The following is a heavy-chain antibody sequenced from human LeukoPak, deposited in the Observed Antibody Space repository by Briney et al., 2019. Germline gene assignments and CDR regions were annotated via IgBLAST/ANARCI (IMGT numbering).Heavy chain of an antibody. Sequence: ASVKVSCKASGYTFTSYDINWVRQATGQGLEWMGWMNANSGNTGYAQKFRGRVTMTRNTSISTAYMELSSLRSEDTAVYYCAREYCSSTSCSGGWWFDPWGQGTLVTVSS. D-gene: IGHD2-2*01. CDR3: AREYCSSTSCSGGWWFDP. V-gene: IGHV1-8*01. CDR1: GYTFTSYD. J-gene: IGHJ5*02. CDR2: MNANSGNT.